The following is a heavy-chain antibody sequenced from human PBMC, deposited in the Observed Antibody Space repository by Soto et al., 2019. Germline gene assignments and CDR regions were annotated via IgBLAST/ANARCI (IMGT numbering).Heavy chain of an antibody. Sequence: SVKVSCKASGGTFSSYAISWVRQAPGQGLEWMGGIIPIFGTANYAQKFQGRVTITADESTSTAYMELSSLRSEDTAVYYCARGRDISSSSPTHYYYYYGMDVWGQGTTVTVSS. CDR3: ARGRDISSSSPTHYYYYYGMDV. CDR2: IIPIFGTA. J-gene: IGHJ6*02. CDR1: GGTFSSYA. V-gene: IGHV1-69*13. D-gene: IGHD6-6*01.